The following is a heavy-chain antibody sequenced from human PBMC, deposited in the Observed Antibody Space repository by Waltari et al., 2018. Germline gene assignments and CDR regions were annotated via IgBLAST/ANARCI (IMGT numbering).Heavy chain of an antibody. CDR2: IWYDGSYK. V-gene: IGHV3-33*06. D-gene: IGHD2-8*02. CDR3: AKDGSASRLVRYYLDS. CDR1: GFTFSRYA. J-gene: IGHJ4*02. Sequence: QVQLVESGGGVVQPGRSLRLSCAASGFTFSRYAMHWVRQAPGKWLEWVAGIWYDGSYKVYADSVKGRFSISRDNPKNTLHLQMDSLRAEDSAIYYCAKDGSASRLVRYYLDSWGPGTLVTVSS.